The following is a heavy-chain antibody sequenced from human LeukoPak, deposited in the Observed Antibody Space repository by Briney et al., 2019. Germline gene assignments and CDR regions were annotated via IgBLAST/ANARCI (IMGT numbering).Heavy chain of an antibody. V-gene: IGHV1-2*02. CDR1: GYTLTSYY. CDR2: INPNSGGT. D-gene: IGHD3-22*01. CDR3: ARAAINFYDSSGYYFVGDWFDP. Sequence: ASVKVSCKASGYTLTSYYMHWVRQAPGQGLEWMGWINPNSGGTNYAQKFQGRVTMTRDTSISTAYMELSRLRSDDTAVYYCARAAINFYDSSGYYFVGDWFDPWGQGTLVTVSS. J-gene: IGHJ5*02.